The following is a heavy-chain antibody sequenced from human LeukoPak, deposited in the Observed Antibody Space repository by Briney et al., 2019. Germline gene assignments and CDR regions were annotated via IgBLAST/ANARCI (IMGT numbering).Heavy chain of an antibody. Sequence: PGGSLRLSCAASGFIFSSYSMNWVRQAPGKGLEWVSSISSSSSYIYYADSVKGRFTISRDNAKNSLYLQMNSLRAEDTAVYYCARDQKSGCFDPEGYFDYWGQGTLVTVSS. CDR3: ARDQKSGCFDPEGYFDY. CDR1: GFIFSSYS. J-gene: IGHJ4*02. CDR2: ISSSSSYI. V-gene: IGHV3-21*01. D-gene: IGHD6-19*01.